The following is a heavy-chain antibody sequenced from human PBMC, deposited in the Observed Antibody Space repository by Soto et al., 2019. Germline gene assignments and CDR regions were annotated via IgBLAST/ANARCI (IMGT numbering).Heavy chain of an antibody. J-gene: IGHJ6*02. CDR2: INHRGST. Sequence: SETLSLTHTVSAGFISTYKERRIRPPPAKGLEWIGEINHRGSTNYNPSLKSRVTISGDTAKNQFSLKLSSVTAADTAVYYCASLLGYYGSGSYYKGYYGMDVWGQGTTVT. D-gene: IGHD3-10*01. CDR3: ASLLGYYGSGSYYKGYYGMDV. V-gene: IGHV4-34*01. CDR1: AGFISTYK.